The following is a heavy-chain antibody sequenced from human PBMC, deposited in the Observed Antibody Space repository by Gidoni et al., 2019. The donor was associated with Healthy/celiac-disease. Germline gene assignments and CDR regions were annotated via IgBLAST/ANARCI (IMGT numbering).Heavy chain of an antibody. D-gene: IGHD4-17*01. Sequence: QVQLQESGPGLVKPSRTLSLTCTVSGGSISSGDYYGSWIRQPPGKGLEWFGYIYYSGSTYYNPSLKSRVTISVDTSKNQFSLKLSSVTAADTAVYYCARKLTPLRRAFDIWGQGTMVTVSS. CDR1: GGSISSGDYY. CDR2: IYYSGST. V-gene: IGHV4-30-4*01. CDR3: ARKLTPLRRAFDI. J-gene: IGHJ3*02.